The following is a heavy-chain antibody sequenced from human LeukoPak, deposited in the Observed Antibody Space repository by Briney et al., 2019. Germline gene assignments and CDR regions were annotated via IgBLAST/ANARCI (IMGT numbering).Heavy chain of an antibody. CDR3: ARPISGGDAFDI. CDR2: INPSGGST. CDR1: GYTFTSYY. Sequence: ASVTVSCTASGYTFTSYYMHWVRQAPGQGLEWMGIINPSGGSTSYAQKFQGRVTMTRDTSTSTVYMELSSLRSEDTAVYYCARPISGGDAFDIWGQGTMVTVSS. D-gene: IGHD1-26*01. V-gene: IGHV1-46*01. J-gene: IGHJ3*02.